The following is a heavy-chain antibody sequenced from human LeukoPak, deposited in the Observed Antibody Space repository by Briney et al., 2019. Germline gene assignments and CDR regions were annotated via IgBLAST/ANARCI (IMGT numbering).Heavy chain of an antibody. V-gene: IGHV4-59*01. D-gene: IGHD3-16*02. Sequence: SETLSLTCTVSGGSISSYYWSWIGQPPGKGLEWIGYIYYSGSTNYNPFLKSRVTISVDTSKNQFSLKLSSVTAADTAVYYCARTNGATYDYVWGSYRPYYFDYWGQGTLVTVSS. CDR3: ARTNGATYDYVWGSYRPYYFDY. J-gene: IGHJ4*02. CDR2: IYYSGST. CDR1: GGSISSYY.